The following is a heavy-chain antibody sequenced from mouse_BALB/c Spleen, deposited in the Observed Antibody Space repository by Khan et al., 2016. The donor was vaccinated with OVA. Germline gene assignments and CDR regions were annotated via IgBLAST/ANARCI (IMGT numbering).Heavy chain of an antibody. CDR1: GYTFTSYW. D-gene: IGHD2-2*01. J-gene: IGHJ3*01. Sequence: QVQLQQPGAELVKPGASVKLSCKASGYTFTSYWMHWVKQRPGQGLEWIGEINPSNGRTNYNEKFKSKATMTVDKSSNTAYMQLSSLTSEDSAVYYCARSTMFTTEFTYWGQGTLVTVSA. V-gene: IGHV1S81*02. CDR2: INPSNGRT. CDR3: ARSTMFTTEFTY.